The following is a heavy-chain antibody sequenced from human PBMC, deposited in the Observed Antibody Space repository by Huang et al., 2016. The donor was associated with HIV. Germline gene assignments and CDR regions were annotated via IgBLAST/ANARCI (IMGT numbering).Heavy chain of an antibody. CDR3: ATDYYANFDY. D-gene: IGHD2-2*01. V-gene: IGHV1-18*04. CDR2: DSPYNTKT. J-gene: IGHJ4*02. Sequence: QVQLMQSGPEVKKPGASVRVSCKASGYSFTTYGLNWVGQDPVQGLEWMGCDSPYNTKTDIAEKFQSRVTMTRHTSTTTAYMELRSLRSDDTAIYYCATDYYANFDYWGQGTLVTSSS. CDR1: GYSFTTYG.